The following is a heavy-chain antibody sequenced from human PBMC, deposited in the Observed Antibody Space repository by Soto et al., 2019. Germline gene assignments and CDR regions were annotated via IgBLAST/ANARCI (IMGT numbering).Heavy chain of an antibody. CDR2: IFHSGST. Sequence: LSLTCTVSGGAISSGGCSWSWLRQPPGKGLEWIGYIFHSGSTYYNPSLKSRVTISVDGSKNLFSLELSSVTAADSAIYYCAREVGSGSPDWYFNVSRRGTLLTV. CDR3: AREVGSGSPDWYFNV. V-gene: IGHV4-30-2*01. CDR1: GGAISSGGCS. J-gene: IGHJ2*01. D-gene: IGHD1-26*01.